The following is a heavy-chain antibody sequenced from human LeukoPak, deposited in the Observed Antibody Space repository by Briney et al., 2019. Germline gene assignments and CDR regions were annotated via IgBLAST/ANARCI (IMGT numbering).Heavy chain of an antibody. CDR2: ISGSGGST. CDR3: AKRSGSKRVLRFLEWLLSYYFDY. CDR1: GFTFSSYA. V-gene: IGHV3-23*01. D-gene: IGHD3-3*01. J-gene: IGHJ4*02. Sequence: PGGSLRLSCAASGFTFSSYAMSWARQAPGKGLEWVSAISGSGGSTYYADSVKGRFTISRDNSKNTLYLQMNSLRAEDTAVYYCAKRSGSKRVLRFLEWLLSYYFDYWGQGTLVTVSS.